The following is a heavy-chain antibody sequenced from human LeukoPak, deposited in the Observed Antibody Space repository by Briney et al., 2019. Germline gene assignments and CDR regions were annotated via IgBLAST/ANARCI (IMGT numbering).Heavy chain of an antibody. CDR1: GGSSSSSRYY. J-gene: IGHJ5*02. D-gene: IGHD2-2*01. CDR3: ARHPYQLLWLSWFDP. CDR2: IYYSGST. Sequence: SETLSLTCTVSGGSSSSSRYYWGWIRQPPGKGLEWIGSIYYSGSTYYNPSLKSRVTISVDTSKNQFSLKLSSVTAADTAVYYCARHPYQLLWLSWFDPWGQGTLVAVSS. V-gene: IGHV4-39*01.